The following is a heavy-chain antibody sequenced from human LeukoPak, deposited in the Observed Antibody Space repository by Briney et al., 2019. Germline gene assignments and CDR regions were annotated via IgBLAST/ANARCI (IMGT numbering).Heavy chain of an antibody. CDR1: GGSISSGGYS. V-gene: IGHV4-30-2*01. CDR3: ARGGYYDSSLTFDY. D-gene: IGHD3-22*01. Sequence: SQTLSLTCAVSGGSISSGGYSWSWIRQPPGKGLEWIGYIYHSGSTYYNPSLKSRVTKSVDRSKNQFSLKLSSVTAADTAVYYCARGGYYDSSLTFDYWGQGTLVTVSS. CDR2: IYHSGST. J-gene: IGHJ4*02.